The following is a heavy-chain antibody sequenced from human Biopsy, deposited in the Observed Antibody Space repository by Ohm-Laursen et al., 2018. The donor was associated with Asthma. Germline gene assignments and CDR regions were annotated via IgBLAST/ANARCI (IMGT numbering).Heavy chain of an antibody. V-gene: IGHV1-69*13. D-gene: IGHD6-19*01. J-gene: IGHJ6*02. CDR1: GGTFSNFA. CDR2: IMTVFGTT. CDR3: ARCQVGYSSGWSLLLKKIYYSGMDV. Sequence: GASVKVSCKAPGGTFSNFAISWVRQAPGQGLEWLGGIMTVFGTTNYAQKFQGRVTITADESTSTAYMEVTSLRSEGTAIYYCARCQVGYSSGWSLLLKKIYYSGMDVWGQGTAATVSS.